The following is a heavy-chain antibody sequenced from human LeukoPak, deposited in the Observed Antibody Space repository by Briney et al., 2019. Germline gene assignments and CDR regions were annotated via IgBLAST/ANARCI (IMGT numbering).Heavy chain of an antibody. J-gene: IGHJ4*02. CDR2: FDPEDGET. V-gene: IGHV1-24*01. CDR3: ATAPRNYYDSSGYYDY. Sequence: ASVKVSCKVSGYTLTELSMHWVRQAPGKGLEWMGGFDPEDGETIYAQKFQGRVTMTVDTSTDTAYMELSSLRSEDTAVYYCATAPRNYYDSSGYYDYWGQGTLVTVSS. CDR1: GYTLTELS. D-gene: IGHD3-22*01.